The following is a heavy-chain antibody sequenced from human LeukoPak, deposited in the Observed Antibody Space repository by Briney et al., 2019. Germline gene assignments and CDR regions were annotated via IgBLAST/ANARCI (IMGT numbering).Heavy chain of an antibody. J-gene: IGHJ5*02. CDR3: ARRRIVVVPAATQNWFDP. D-gene: IGHD2-2*01. V-gene: IGHV4-59*12. Sequence: SETLSLTCTVSGGSISSYYWSWIRQPPGKGLEWIGYIYYSGSTNYNPSLKSRVTISVDTSKNQFSLKLSSVTAADTAVYYCARRRIVVVPAATQNWFDPWGQGTLVTVSS. CDR1: GGSISSYY. CDR2: IYYSGST.